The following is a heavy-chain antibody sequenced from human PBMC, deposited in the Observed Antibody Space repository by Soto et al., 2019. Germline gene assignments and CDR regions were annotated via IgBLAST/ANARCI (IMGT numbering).Heavy chain of an antibody. CDR3: ARDTELLLLSFAFDI. J-gene: IGHJ3*02. CDR1: GGTFSSYA. D-gene: IGHD1-26*01. CDR2: IIPIFGTA. V-gene: IGHV1-69*13. Sequence: ASVKVSCKASGGTFSSYAISWVRQAPGQGLEWMGGIIPIFGTANYAQKFQGRVTITADESTSTAYMELSSLRSEDTAVYYCARDTELLLLSFAFDIWGQGTMVTVSS.